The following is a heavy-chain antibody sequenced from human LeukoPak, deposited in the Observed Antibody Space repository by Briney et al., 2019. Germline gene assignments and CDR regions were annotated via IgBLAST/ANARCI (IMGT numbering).Heavy chain of an antibody. CDR2: ISNNGGYT. CDR1: GFTFSSSA. CDR3: AKQLGYCSNGSCYFPY. V-gene: IGHV3-23*01. Sequence: GGSLRLSCAASGFTFSSSAMSWVRQAPGKGLEWVSAISNNGGYTYYADSVQGRFTISRDNSKSTLCLQMNSLRAEDTAVYYCAKQLGYCSNGSCYFPYWGQGTPVTVSS. D-gene: IGHD2-15*01. J-gene: IGHJ4*02.